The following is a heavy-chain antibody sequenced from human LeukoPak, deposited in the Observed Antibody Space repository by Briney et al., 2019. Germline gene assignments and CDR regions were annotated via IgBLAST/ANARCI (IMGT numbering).Heavy chain of an antibody. CDR3: ASIKYGDYDLYYFDY. CDR1: GGSISSSSYY. Sequence: SETLSLTCTVSGGSISSSSYYWGWIRQPPGKGLEWIGSIYYSGSTNYNPSLKSRVTISVDTSKNQFSLKLSSVTAADTAVYYCASIKYGDYDLYYFDYWGQGTLVTVSS. J-gene: IGHJ4*02. D-gene: IGHD5-12*01. CDR2: IYYSGST. V-gene: IGHV4-39*07.